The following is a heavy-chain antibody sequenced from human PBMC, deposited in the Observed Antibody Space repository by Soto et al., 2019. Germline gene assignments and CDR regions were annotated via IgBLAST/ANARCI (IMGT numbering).Heavy chain of an antibody. V-gene: IGHV3-23*01. CDR2: ISGSGGST. Sequence: GGSLRLSCAASGFTFSIYAMSWVRQAPGKGLEWVSAISGSGGSTYYADSVKGRFTISRDNSKNTLYLQMNSLRAEDTAVYYCAKDGFSYCSSTSCYLGNWGQGTLVTVSS. D-gene: IGHD2-2*01. CDR1: GFTFSIYA. CDR3: AKDGFSYCSSTSCYLGN. J-gene: IGHJ4*02.